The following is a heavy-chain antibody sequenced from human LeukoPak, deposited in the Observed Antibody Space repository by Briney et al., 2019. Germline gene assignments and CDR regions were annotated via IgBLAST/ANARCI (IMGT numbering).Heavy chain of an antibody. D-gene: IGHD5-12*01. Sequence: GGSLRLSCAASGFTFSSYDVHWVRQATGKGLEWVSAIGTAGDTYYPGSVKGRFTISRENAKNSLYLQMNSLRAGDTAVYYCARWRLWLSAFDIWGQGTMVTVSS. CDR3: ARWRLWLSAFDI. CDR1: GFTFSSYD. V-gene: IGHV3-13*01. J-gene: IGHJ3*02. CDR2: IGTAGDT.